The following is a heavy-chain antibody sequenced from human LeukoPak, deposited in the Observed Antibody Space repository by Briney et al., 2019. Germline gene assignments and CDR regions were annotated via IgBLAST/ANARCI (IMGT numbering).Heavy chain of an antibody. CDR1: GFTFSTYA. Sequence: GGSLRLSCAASGFTFSTYAMSWVRQTPERGLEWVSAISDTGGNTFYADSVKGQFTISRDNSKNTLYLQMNSLRAEDTAIYYCAKGRTNDYWGQGTLVTVSS. CDR3: AKGRTNDY. J-gene: IGHJ4*02. V-gene: IGHV3-23*01. CDR2: ISDTGGNT. D-gene: IGHD1/OR15-1a*01.